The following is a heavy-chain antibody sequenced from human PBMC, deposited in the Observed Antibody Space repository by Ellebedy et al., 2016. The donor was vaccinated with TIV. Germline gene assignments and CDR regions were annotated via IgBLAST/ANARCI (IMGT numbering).Heavy chain of an antibody. D-gene: IGHD3-22*01. CDR1: GFTFRNFA. J-gene: IGHJ4*02. CDR3: AKLDSSGYYYGRFDY. Sequence: GGSLRLSCAASGFTFRNFAMTWVRQAPGRGLEWVSSISSSGASTDYADSVRGRVTISRDNSKNTLYLQMNCLRADDTALYYCAKLDSSGYYYGRFDYWGQGTLVTVSS. V-gene: IGHV3-23*01. CDR2: ISSSGAST.